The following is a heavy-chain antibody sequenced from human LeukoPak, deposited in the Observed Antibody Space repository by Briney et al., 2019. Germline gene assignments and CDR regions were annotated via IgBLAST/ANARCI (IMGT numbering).Heavy chain of an antibody. D-gene: IGHD5-24*01. CDR1: GFSFSSYD. V-gene: IGHV3-13*01. J-gene: IGHJ6*02. Sequence: GGSLRLSCAASGFSFSSYDMHSVRQLTGKGLEWVSAIGTLADTFYAGSVKGRFTISRENAEKSLYLQMSNLRVGDAAVYYCARGPVGGWLRNGMDVWGQGTTVTVYS. CDR3: ARGPVGGWLRNGMDV. CDR2: IGTLADT.